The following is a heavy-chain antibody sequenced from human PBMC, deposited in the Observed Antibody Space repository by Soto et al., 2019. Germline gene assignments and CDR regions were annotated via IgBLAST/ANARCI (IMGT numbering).Heavy chain of an antibody. J-gene: IGHJ4*02. Sequence: SETLSLTCTVSGGSISSYYWSWIRQPPGKGLEWIGYIYYSGSTNYNPSLKSRVTISVDTSKNQFSLKLSSVTAADTAVYYCARDQVRESLSGYDYGSFDYWGQGTLVTVSS. CDR1: GGSISSYY. D-gene: IGHD5-12*01. CDR2: IYYSGST. V-gene: IGHV4-59*01. CDR3: ARDQVRESLSGYDYGSFDY.